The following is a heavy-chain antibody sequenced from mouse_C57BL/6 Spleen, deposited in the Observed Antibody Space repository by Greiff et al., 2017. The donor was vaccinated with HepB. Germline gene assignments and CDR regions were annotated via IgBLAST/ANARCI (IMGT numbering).Heavy chain of an antibody. Sequence: EVQLQQSGAELVRPGASVKLSCTASGFNIKDDYMHWVKQRPEQGLEWIGWIDPENGDTEYASKFQGKATITADTSSNTACLQLSSLTSEDTAVYYCTYGNSFAYWGQGTLVTVSA. V-gene: IGHV14-4*01. J-gene: IGHJ3*01. CDR1: GFNIKDDY. CDR3: TYGNSFAY. D-gene: IGHD2-1*01. CDR2: IDPENGDT.